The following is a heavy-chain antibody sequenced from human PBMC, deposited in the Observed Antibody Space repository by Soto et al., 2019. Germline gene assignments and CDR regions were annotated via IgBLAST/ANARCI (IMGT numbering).Heavy chain of an antibody. D-gene: IGHD1-26*01. CDR1: GFTFSAHY. CDR2: IKNKANSYTT. V-gene: IGHV3-72*01. Sequence: EVQLVESGGGLVQPGGSLRLSCAASGFTFSAHYMDWVRQAPGKGLEWVGRIKNKANSYTTEYAASVEGRFTISREDSQNSLYLQMNSLKTEDTAMDDCARVSLVGPSGGRYFDYWGQGSQVAVSS. CDR3: ARVSLVGPSGGRYFDY. J-gene: IGHJ4*02.